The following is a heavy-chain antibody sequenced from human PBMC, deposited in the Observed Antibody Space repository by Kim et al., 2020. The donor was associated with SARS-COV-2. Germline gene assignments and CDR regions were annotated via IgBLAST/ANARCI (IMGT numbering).Heavy chain of an antibody. CDR1: GGSISSSGYY. D-gene: IGHD5-12*01. Sequence: SETLSLTCTVSGGSISSSGYYWGWIRQPPGKGLEWIGSIYYSGSTYYNPSLKSRVTISVDTSKNQFSLKLSSVTAADTAVYYCARRDIVATIYWYFDLWGRGTLVTVSS. J-gene: IGHJ2*01. V-gene: IGHV4-39*01. CDR3: ARRDIVATIYWYFDL. CDR2: IYYSGST.